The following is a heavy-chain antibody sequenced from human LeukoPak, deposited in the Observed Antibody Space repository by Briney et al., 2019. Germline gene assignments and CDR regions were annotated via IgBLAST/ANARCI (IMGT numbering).Heavy chain of an antibody. D-gene: IGHD1-7*01. Sequence: GGSLRLSCAASGFTFSTYWMHWVRQAPGKGLVWVSRINSDGSSTSYADSVKGRFTISRDNAKNTLYLQMNSLKAEDTAVYYCPRYNWNSAPFDYWGQGTLVTVSS. CDR1: GFTFSTYW. V-gene: IGHV3-74*01. CDR2: INSDGSST. CDR3: PRYNWNSAPFDY. J-gene: IGHJ4*02.